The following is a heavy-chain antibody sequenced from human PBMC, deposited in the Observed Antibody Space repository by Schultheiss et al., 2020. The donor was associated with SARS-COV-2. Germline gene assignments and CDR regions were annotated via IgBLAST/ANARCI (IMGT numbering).Heavy chain of an antibody. V-gene: IGHV4-59*01. D-gene: IGHD6-6*01. CDR1: GGSISDYY. J-gene: IGHJ6*02. Sequence: SETLSLTCTVSGGSISDYYWSWIRQPPGKELEWIGYIYYSGTSDYNPSLRSRVTMSVDTSKNQFSLRLSSVTAADTAVYYCARSHRASSYGMDVWGQGTTVTVSS. CDR2: IYYSGTS. CDR3: ARSHRASSYGMDV.